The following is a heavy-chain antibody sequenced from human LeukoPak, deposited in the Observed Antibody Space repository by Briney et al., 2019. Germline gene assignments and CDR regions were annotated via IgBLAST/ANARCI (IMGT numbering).Heavy chain of an antibody. CDR2: IKSDGSST. CDR3: ATSRTFDY. J-gene: IGHJ4*02. V-gene: IGHV3-74*01. CDR1: GFTFSSYE. Sequence: PGGSLRLSCAASGFTFSSYEMNWVRQAPGKGLVWVSRIKSDGSSTSYADSVKGRFTISRDNAKNTVYLQMNSLRAEDTAVYYCATSRTFDYWGQGTLVTVSS.